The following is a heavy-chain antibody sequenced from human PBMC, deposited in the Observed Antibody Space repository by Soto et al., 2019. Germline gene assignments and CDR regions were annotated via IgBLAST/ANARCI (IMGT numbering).Heavy chain of an antibody. Sequence: AETLSLTCAVSGGSISSYYWSWIRQPAGKGLEWIGRIYTSGSTNYNPSLKSRVTMSVDTSKNQFSLKLSSVTAADTAVYYCARDVTVTTFYYYGMDVWGQGTTVTVSS. J-gene: IGHJ6*02. CDR2: IYTSGST. CDR3: ARDVTVTTFYYYGMDV. D-gene: IGHD4-17*01. V-gene: IGHV4-4*07. CDR1: GGSISSYY.